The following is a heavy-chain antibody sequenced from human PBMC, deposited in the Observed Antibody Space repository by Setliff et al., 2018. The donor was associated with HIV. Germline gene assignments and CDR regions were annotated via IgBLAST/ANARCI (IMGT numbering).Heavy chain of an antibody. CDR1: GDSISSYY. J-gene: IGHJ6*03. Sequence: PSETLSLTCTVSGDSISSYYWSWIRQPPGKGLEWIGYIYTSGITDYNPSLKSRVTISGDTSKNQFSLKLCSVTAADTAVYYCARDRRGYYYGSGSCYMDVWGTGTTVTVSS. V-gene: IGHV4-4*08. CDR2: IYTSGIT. D-gene: IGHD3-10*01. CDR3: ARDRRGYYYGSGSCYMDV.